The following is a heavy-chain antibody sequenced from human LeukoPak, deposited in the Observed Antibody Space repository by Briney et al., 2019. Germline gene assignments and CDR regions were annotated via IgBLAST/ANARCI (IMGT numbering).Heavy chain of an antibody. J-gene: IGHJ6*03. V-gene: IGHV4-34*01. CDR3: AKYGATDPYYYMDV. D-gene: IGHD1-26*01. CDR2: INHSGST. CDR1: GGSFSGYY. Sequence: SETLSLTCAVYGGSFSGYYWSWIRQPPGKGLEWIGEINHSGSTNYNPSLKSRVTISVDTSKNQFSLKLSSVTAADTAVYYCAKYGATDPYYYMDVWGKGTTVTVSS.